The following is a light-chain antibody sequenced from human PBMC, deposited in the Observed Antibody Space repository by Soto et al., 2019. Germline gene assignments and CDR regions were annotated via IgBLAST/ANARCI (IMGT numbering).Light chain of an antibody. CDR2: GAS. J-gene: IGKJ2*01. V-gene: IGKV3-15*01. CDR1: QSVGRT. CDR3: QQYNKWPPYT. Sequence: EIVMTQSPATLSVSPGERATLSCGPSQSVGRTLAWYQQKPGQAPRLLIYGASTRATGIPARFSGSGSGTEFTLTISSLQSEDFAVYYCQQYNKWPPYTFGQGTTLEIK.